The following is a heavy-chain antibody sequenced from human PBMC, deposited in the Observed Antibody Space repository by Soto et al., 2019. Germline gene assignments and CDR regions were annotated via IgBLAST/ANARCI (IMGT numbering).Heavy chain of an antibody. Sequence: SETLSLTCAVSGGSISSGGYSWSWIRQPPGKGLEWIGYIYHSGSTYYNPSLKSRVTISVDRSKNQFSLKLSSVTAADTAVYYCARADSTSRFYFDYWGQGTLVTVSS. J-gene: IGHJ4*02. CDR3: ARADSTSRFYFDY. V-gene: IGHV4-30-2*01. CDR2: IYHSGST. D-gene: IGHD4-4*01. CDR1: GGSISSGGYS.